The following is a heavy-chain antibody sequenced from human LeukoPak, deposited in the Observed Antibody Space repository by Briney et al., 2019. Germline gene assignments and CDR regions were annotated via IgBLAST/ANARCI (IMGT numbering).Heavy chain of an antibody. Sequence: PSETLSLTCTVSGGSISSSSYYWGWIRQPPGKGLEWIGSIYYSGSTYYNPSLKSRVTISVDTSKNQFSLKLSSVTAADTAVYYCARQFVSYALYYYYYYGMDVWGQGTTVTVSS. CDR1: GGSISSSSYY. CDR2: IYYSGST. V-gene: IGHV4-39*01. CDR3: ARQFVSYALYYYYYYGMDV. D-gene: IGHD2-2*01. J-gene: IGHJ6*02.